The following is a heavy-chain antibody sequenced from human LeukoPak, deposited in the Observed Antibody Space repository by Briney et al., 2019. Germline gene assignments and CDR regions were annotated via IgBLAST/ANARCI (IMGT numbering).Heavy chain of an antibody. D-gene: IGHD5-24*01. V-gene: IGHV3-11*01. Sequence: GGSLRLSCAASGFTFSDYYMSWIRQAPGKGLEWVSYISSSGSTIYYADSVKGRFTISRDNAKNSLYLQMNSLRAEDTAVYYCARDLSVEMATMNAFDIWGQGTMVTVPS. CDR2: ISSSGSTI. CDR3: ARDLSVEMATMNAFDI. CDR1: GFTFSDYY. J-gene: IGHJ3*02.